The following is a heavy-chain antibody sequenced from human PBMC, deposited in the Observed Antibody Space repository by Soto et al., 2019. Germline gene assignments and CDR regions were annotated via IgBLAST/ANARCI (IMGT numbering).Heavy chain of an antibody. Sequence: QVQLQESGPGLVKPSQTLSLTCTVSGDSIGTGGYYWDWIRQHPGKGPEWIGYIHYSGNTYYNPSLMSRLTISLDTSKNQFSSHLSSVTAADTAVYYWATNLDDISGRTPLLFVSWGQGNLVTVSS. CDR2: IHYSGNT. CDR1: GDSIGTGGYY. J-gene: IGHJ4*02. V-gene: IGHV4-31*03. CDR3: ATNLDDISGRTPLLFVS. D-gene: IGHD3-22*01.